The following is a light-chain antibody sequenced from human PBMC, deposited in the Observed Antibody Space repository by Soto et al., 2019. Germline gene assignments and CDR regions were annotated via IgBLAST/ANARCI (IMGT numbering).Light chain of an antibody. Sequence: QSVLTQPPSVSAAPGQKVTISCSGSRSKIGNKYVSWYQQLPGTAPKLLIYENNKRPAGIPDRFSGSKSGTSATLGITGLQTGDEADYYCGTWDSSLTGEDVFGTGTKVTVL. J-gene: IGLJ1*01. V-gene: IGLV1-51*02. CDR1: RSKIGNKY. CDR2: ENN. CDR3: GTWDSSLTGEDV.